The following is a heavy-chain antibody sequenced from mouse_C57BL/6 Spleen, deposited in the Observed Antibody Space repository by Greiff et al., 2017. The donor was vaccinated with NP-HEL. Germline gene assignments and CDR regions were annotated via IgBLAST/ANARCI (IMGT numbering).Heavy chain of an antibody. CDR3: ARRHYYGSSPWFAY. Sequence: VQLQQSGPELVKPGASVKIPCKASGYTFTDYNMDWVKQSHGKSLEWIGDINPNNGGTIYNQKFKGKATLTVDKSSSTAYMELRSLTSEDTAVYYCARRHYYGSSPWFAYWGQGTLVTVSA. J-gene: IGHJ3*01. D-gene: IGHD1-1*01. CDR1: GYTFTDYN. V-gene: IGHV1-18*01. CDR2: INPNNGGT.